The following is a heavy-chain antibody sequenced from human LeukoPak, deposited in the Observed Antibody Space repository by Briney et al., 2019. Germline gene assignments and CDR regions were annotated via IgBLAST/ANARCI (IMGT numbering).Heavy chain of an antibody. CDR2: ISYDGSNK. V-gene: IGHV3-30*18. J-gene: IGHJ4*02. CDR1: GFTFRSYG. D-gene: IGHD3-22*01. Sequence: GRSLRLSFVASGFTFRSYGLHSVRPAPGKGLAWVAVISYDGSNKYYADSLKGRFTISRDNSKNTLYLQMNSLRAEDTAVYYCAKDTYYYDSSGYPGYWGQGTLVTVSS. CDR3: AKDTYYYDSSGYPGY.